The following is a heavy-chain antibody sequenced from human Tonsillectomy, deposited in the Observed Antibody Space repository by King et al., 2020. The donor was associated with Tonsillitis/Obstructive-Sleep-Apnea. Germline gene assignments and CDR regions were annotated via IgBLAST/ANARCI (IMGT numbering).Heavy chain of an antibody. Sequence: VQLVESGGGVVQPGRSLSLSCAASGFTFSTCGMHWVRQAPGKGRDWVALIWYDGTNKYYADSVKGRFSISRDNSKNTLYLQMNSLRAEDTAVYYCARDPYCSSNSSYDFDYWGRGTLVTVSS. CDR3: ARDPYCSSNSSYDFDY. CDR2: IWYDGTNK. J-gene: IGHJ4*02. D-gene: IGHD2-2*01. V-gene: IGHV3-33*01. CDR1: GFTFSTCG.